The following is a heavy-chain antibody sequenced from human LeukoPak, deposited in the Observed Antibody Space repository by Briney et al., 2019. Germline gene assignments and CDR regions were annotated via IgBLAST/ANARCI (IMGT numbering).Heavy chain of an antibody. V-gene: IGHV1-69*04. CDR2: TIPILGIA. CDR3: ARVVGDAFDI. D-gene: IGHD3-10*01. Sequence: SVKVSCKASGGTFSSYAISWVRQAPGQGLEWMGRTIPILGIANYAQMFQGRVTITADKSTSTAYMELSSLRSEDTAVYYCARVVGDAFDIWGQGTMVTVSS. J-gene: IGHJ3*02. CDR1: GGTFSSYA.